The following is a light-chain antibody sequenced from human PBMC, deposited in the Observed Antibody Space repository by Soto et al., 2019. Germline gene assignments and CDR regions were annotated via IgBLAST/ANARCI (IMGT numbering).Light chain of an antibody. CDR1: QGISSY. Sequence: AIRKSQAPASRSASTGDRVTITCRASQGISSYLAWYQQKPGKAPKLLIYKASTLKSGVPSRFSGSGSGTEFTITIISLQLQNFVTYYGQHYNSYSEAFGQGTKVDIK. CDR3: QHYNSYSEA. CDR2: KAS. J-gene: IGKJ1*01. V-gene: IGKV1-8*01.